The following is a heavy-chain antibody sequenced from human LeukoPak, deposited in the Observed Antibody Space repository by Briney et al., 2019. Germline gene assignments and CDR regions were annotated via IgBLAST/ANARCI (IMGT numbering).Heavy chain of an antibody. CDR1: GYTFTGYY. Sequence: ASVKVSCKASGYTFTGYYIYWVRQAPGQGLEWTGWINPNSGGTNYAQKFQGRVTMTRDTSISTAYMELSSLRSDDTAVYYCVGYSSTSADYWGQGTLVTVSS. CDR3: VGYSSTSADY. J-gene: IGHJ4*02. CDR2: INPNSGGT. D-gene: IGHD6-13*01. V-gene: IGHV1-2*02.